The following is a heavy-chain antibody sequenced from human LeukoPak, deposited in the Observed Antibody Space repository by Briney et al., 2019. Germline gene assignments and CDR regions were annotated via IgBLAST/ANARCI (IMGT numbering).Heavy chain of an antibody. V-gene: IGHV5-10-1*01. Sequence: GESLKISCKGSGYSFTSYWISWVRQMPGKGPEWMGRIDPSDCYTNYSPSFQGHVTISADKSISTAYLQWSSLKASDIAMYYCARLSAVAVVAATPRYYYGMDVWGKGTTVTVSS. CDR1: GYSFTSYW. CDR3: ARLSAVAVVAATPRYYYGMDV. D-gene: IGHD2-15*01. CDR2: IDPSDCYT. J-gene: IGHJ6*04.